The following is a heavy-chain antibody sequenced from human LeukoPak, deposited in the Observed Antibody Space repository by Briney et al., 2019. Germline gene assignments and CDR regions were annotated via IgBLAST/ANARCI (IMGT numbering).Heavy chain of an antibody. CDR1: GGSISSGGYY. J-gene: IGHJ3*02. D-gene: IGHD6-13*01. CDR2: IYNRGST. Sequence: SETLSLTCTVSGGSISSGGYYWSWIRQPPGKGLEWIGYIYNRGSTNYNPSLNSRVTISVDTSENQFSLRLSSVTAADTAVFYCARKLVRGAFDIWGQGTMVTVSS. V-gene: IGHV4-61*08. CDR3: ARKLVRGAFDI.